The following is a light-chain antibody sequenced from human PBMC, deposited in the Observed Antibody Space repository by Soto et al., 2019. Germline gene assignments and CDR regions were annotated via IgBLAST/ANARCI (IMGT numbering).Light chain of an antibody. CDR1: SGHSSYA. CDR3: QTWGTGIRV. Sequence: QSVLTQSSSASASLGASVKLTCTLSSGHSSYAIAWHQQQPEKGPRYLMKVNSDGSHNKGDGIPDRFSGSSSGAERYLTISSLQSEDEADYYCQTWGTGIRVFGGGTQLTVL. V-gene: IGLV4-69*01. J-gene: IGLJ7*01. CDR2: VNSDGSH.